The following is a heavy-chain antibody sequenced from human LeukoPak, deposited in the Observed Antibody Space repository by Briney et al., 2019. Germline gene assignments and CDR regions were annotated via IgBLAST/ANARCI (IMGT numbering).Heavy chain of an antibody. Sequence: PGGSLRLSCAASGFTFSSYSMNWVRQAPGKGLEWVSYISGSSGTTYYADPVKGRFTISRDNAKNSSFLQMNSLRDEDTAVYYCARSVRQWEPYYFDYWGQGTLVTVSS. J-gene: IGHJ4*02. V-gene: IGHV3-48*02. CDR1: GFTFSSYS. CDR2: ISGSSGTT. CDR3: ARSVRQWEPYYFDY. D-gene: IGHD1-26*01.